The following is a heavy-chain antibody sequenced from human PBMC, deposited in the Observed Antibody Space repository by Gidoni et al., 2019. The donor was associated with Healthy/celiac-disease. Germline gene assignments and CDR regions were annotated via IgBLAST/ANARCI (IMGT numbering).Heavy chain of an antibody. CDR1: GWSFSGYY. V-gene: IGHV4-34*01. Sequence: VQLQQWGAGLLQPSETLSLTCAVYGWSFSGYYWSWIRQPPGKGLEWIGEINHSGSTNYNPSLKSRVTISVDTSKNQFSLKLSSVTAADTAVYYCARKSRREQWLVDYWGQGTLVTVSS. J-gene: IGHJ4*02. CDR3: ARKSRREQWLVDY. CDR2: INHSGST. D-gene: IGHD6-19*01.